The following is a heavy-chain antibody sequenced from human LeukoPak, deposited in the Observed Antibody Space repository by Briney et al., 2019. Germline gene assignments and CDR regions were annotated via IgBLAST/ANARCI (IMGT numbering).Heavy chain of an antibody. CDR2: IYYSGST. Sequence: AETLSLTCTVSGGSISPFYWSWIRQPPGKGLECIGYIYYSGSTNYNPSLKGRVTISVDTSKNQFSLKLSSVTAADTAVYYCARGSPLQLWLREYYFDYWGQGTLVTVSS. J-gene: IGHJ4*02. V-gene: IGHV4-59*01. CDR3: ARGSPLQLWLREYYFDY. D-gene: IGHD5-18*01. CDR1: GGSISPFY.